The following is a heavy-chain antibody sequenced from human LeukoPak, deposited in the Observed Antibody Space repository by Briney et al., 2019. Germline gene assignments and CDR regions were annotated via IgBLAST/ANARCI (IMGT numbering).Heavy chain of an antibody. Sequence: SETLSLTCTVSGGSISSSSYYWGWIRQPPGKWLEWIGSIYYSGSTYYNPSLKSRVTISVDTSKNQFSLKLSSVTAADTAVYYCARGAGSAYDYVWGSYRNDWYFDLWGRGTLVTVSS. D-gene: IGHD3-16*02. CDR3: ARGAGSAYDYVWGSYRNDWYFDL. V-gene: IGHV4-39*01. CDR1: GGSISSSSYY. CDR2: IYYSGST. J-gene: IGHJ2*01.